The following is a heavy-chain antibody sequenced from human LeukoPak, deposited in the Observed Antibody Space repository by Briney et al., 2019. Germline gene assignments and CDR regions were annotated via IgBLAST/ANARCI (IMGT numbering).Heavy chain of an antibody. J-gene: IGHJ4*02. CDR1: GGTFSSYA. Sequence: GAPVKVSCKASGGTFSSYAISWVRQAPGQGLEWMGGIIPIFGTANYAQKFQGRVTITADESTSTAYMELSSLRSEDTAVYYCASARGYCSSTSCYARYSGSYFDYWGQGTLVTVSS. CDR3: ASARGYCSSTSCYARYSGSYFDY. D-gene: IGHD2-2*01. V-gene: IGHV1-69*13. CDR2: IIPIFGTA.